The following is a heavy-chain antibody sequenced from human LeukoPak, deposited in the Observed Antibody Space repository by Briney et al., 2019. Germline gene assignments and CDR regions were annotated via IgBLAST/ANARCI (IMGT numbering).Heavy chain of an antibody. V-gene: IGHV1-2*06. CDR3: ARAPAGGLVVVIPNYFDY. Sequence: ASVKVSCKASGFTFTDYYLHWVRQAPGQGLEWMGRIILNGGATSYAQKFQGRVTLTRDTSISTAYMELIRQTSDDTAVYYCARAPAGGLVVVIPNYFDYWGQGTLVTVSS. CDR1: GFTFTDYY. D-gene: IGHD3-22*01. CDR2: IILNGGAT. J-gene: IGHJ4*02.